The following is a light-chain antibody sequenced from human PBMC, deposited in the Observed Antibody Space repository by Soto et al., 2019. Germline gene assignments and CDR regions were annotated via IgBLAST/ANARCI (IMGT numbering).Light chain of an antibody. Sequence: EIVMTQSPATLSVSPGESATLSCRASQSISSELAWYQQKPGQPPRLLIYGASTRATGVPATFTGCGSGSDFTLAIRGLQSEDFAVYYCQQGHNWPLTFGQGTRLEI. CDR1: QSISSE. CDR2: GAS. J-gene: IGKJ2*01. CDR3: QQGHNWPLT. V-gene: IGKV3-15*01.